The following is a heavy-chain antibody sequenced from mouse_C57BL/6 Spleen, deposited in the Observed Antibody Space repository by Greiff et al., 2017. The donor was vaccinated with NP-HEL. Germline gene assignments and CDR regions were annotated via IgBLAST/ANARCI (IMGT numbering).Heavy chain of an antibody. J-gene: IGHJ4*01. CDR3: ARGDGYYYAMDY. Sequence: QVQLQQPGAELVKPGASVKMSCKASGYTFTSYWITWVKQRPGQGLEWIGVIYPGSGSTNYNEKFKSKATLTVDTSSSTAYMQLSSLTSEDSAVYYCARGDGYYYAMDYWGQGTSVTVSS. CDR2: IYPGSGST. D-gene: IGHD2-3*01. CDR1: GYTFTSYW. V-gene: IGHV1-55*01.